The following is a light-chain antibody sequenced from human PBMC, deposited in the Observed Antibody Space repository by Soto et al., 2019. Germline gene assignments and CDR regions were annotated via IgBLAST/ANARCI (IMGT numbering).Light chain of an antibody. V-gene: IGKV3-20*01. CDR1: QSVSSSY. CDR2: GAS. CDR3: QHYGT. J-gene: IGKJ1*01. Sequence: ESLLTQSPGTLSLSPGERATISCRASQSVSSSYLAWYQQKVGQAPRLLIFGASTRATGIPDRFSGSGSGRDFTLTISRLEPEDFAVYFCQHYGTFGQGTKVEIK.